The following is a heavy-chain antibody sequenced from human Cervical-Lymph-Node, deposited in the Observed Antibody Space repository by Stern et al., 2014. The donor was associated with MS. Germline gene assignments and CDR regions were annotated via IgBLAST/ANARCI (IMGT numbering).Heavy chain of an antibody. CDR3: ARHCAKREQCAFYY. V-gene: IGHV5-51*01. CDR2: IYPGDSDT. J-gene: IGHJ4*02. Sequence: EAQLLQSGAEVKKPGESLKISCKGSGYSFTNYWIGWVRQMPGKGLEWMGIIYPGDSDTRYSPSFQGQVTISADKSIRTASLHWSSLKASDTAMYYCARHCAKREQCAFYYWGQGTLVTVSS. CDR1: GYSFTNYW. D-gene: IGHD6-19*01.